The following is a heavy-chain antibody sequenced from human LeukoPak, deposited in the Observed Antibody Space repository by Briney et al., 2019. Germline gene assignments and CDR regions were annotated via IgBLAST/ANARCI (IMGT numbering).Heavy chain of an antibody. CDR3: EVTGVGYCSSTSCYGAFDI. V-gene: IGHV1-46*01. CDR2: INPSGGST. D-gene: IGHD2-2*01. CDR1: GYTFTSYY. J-gene: IGHJ3*02. Sequence: GASVKVSCKASGYTFTSYYMHWVRQAPGQGLEWMEIINPSGGSTSYAQKFQGRVTMTRDTSTSTVYMELSSLRSEDTAVYYCEVTGVGYCSSTSCYGAFDIWGQGTMVTVSS.